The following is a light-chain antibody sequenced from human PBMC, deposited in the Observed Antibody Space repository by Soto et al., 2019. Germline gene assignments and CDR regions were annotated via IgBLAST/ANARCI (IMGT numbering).Light chain of an antibody. Sequence: EIVMTQSPATLSVSPGDRATLSCRASQSISRGLAWYQQKPGQAPSLLIYDSSTRATGIPARFSGSGSGTEFTLTISGLQSEDFALYYCQQYDIWPPITFGQGTRLDIK. CDR2: DSS. CDR3: QQYDIWPPIT. J-gene: IGKJ5*01. V-gene: IGKV3-15*01. CDR1: QSISRG.